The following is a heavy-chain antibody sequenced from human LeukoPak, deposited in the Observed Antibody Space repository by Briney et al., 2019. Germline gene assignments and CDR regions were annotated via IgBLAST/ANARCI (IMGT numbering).Heavy chain of an antibody. CDR3: ARVAPHRRLTSGWYYFDY. Sequence: ASVKVSCKASGYTFTGYYMHWVRQAPGQGLEWMGWINPKSGGTNYAQKFQGRVTMTRDTSISTAYMELNLLRSDDTAVYYCARVAPHRRLTSGWYYFDYWGQGTLVTVSS. J-gene: IGHJ4*02. CDR2: INPKSGGT. V-gene: IGHV1-2*02. D-gene: IGHD6-19*01. CDR1: GYTFTGYY.